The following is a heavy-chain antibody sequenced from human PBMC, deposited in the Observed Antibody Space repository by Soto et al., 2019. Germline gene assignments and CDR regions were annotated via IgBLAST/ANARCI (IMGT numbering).Heavy chain of an antibody. V-gene: IGHV3-64*01. CDR2: ISSNGVGT. CDR1: GFTLSGYA. Sequence: EVQLAESGRGLAQPGGSLRLSCAASGFTLSGYAMDWVRQAPGKGLEYVSGISSNGVGTYYANSVQGRFTISRDNSNNTVYLQMGSLRPEYMAVYYCARRARPDFYYMDVWGKGTTVTVSS. J-gene: IGHJ6*03. CDR3: ARRARPDFYYMDV. D-gene: IGHD6-6*01.